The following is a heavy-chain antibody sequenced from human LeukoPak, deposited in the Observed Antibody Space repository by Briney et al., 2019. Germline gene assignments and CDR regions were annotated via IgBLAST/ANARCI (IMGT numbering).Heavy chain of an antibody. CDR3: ARSRYYDIVTGYTSYYYSYMDV. V-gene: IGHV1-69*05. CDR1: GGTFSSYA. D-gene: IGHD3-9*01. J-gene: IGHJ6*03. CDR2: ITPVFGTA. Sequence: SVKVSCNASGGTFSSYAISWVRQAPGQGLEWMGGITPVFGTANYAEKFQGRVTITTDESTGTAYMELSSLRSEDTAVYYCARSRYYDIVTGYTSYYYSYMDVWGKGTTVTVSS.